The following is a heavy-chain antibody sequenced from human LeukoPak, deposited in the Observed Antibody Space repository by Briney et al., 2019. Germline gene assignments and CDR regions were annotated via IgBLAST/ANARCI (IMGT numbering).Heavy chain of an antibody. CDR1: GGSISSYY. J-gene: IGHJ5*02. D-gene: IGHD2-2*01. Sequence: PSETLSLTCTVSGGSISSYYWSWIRQPPGKGLEWIGYIYYSGNTNYNPSLKSRVTISVDTSKNQFSLKLGSVTAADTAVYYCAREKVVPAAITSNWFDPWGQGTLVTVSS. V-gene: IGHV4-59*01. CDR2: IYYSGNT. CDR3: AREKVVPAAITSNWFDP.